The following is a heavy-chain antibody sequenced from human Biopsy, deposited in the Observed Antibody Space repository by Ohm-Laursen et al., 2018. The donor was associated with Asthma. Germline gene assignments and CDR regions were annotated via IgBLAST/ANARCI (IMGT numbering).Heavy chain of an antibody. D-gene: IGHD2-2*01. CDR2: INSVFGTT. V-gene: IGHV1-69*13. J-gene: IGHJ4*02. CDR3: ARKAGSCISRTCYSLDF. Sequence: GASVKVSCKSLGGTFNTYIIGWVRQAPGKGLVWMGGINSVFGTTTYPQKFQGRVTITADDSTSTVYMELSSLRSEDTAVYYCARKAGSCISRTCYSLDFWGQGTLVTVSS. CDR1: GGTFNTYI.